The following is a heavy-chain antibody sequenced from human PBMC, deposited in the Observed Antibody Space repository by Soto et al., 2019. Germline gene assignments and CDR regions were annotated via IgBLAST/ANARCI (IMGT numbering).Heavy chain of an antibody. V-gene: IGHV3-23*01. Sequence: GESLKISCAASGFTFSSYAMSWVRQTPGKGLEWVSTISVGGGSTYNADSVKGRFTISRDNSKNTLYLQMNSLRAEDTAVYFCAREKWDGSGSYLSTKSPFDYWGQGTLVTVSS. CDR1: GFTFSSYA. CDR2: ISVGGGST. CDR3: AREKWDGSGSYLSTKSPFDY. D-gene: IGHD3-10*01. J-gene: IGHJ4*02.